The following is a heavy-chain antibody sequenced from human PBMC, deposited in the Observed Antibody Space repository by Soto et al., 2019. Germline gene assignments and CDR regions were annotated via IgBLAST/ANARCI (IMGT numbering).Heavy chain of an antibody. D-gene: IGHD2-15*01. V-gene: IGHV3-21*01. CDR3: ARDPTVGGYCSGGSCYSPNWFDP. J-gene: IGHJ5*02. CDR2: ISSSSSYI. CDR1: GFTFSSYS. Sequence: PGGSLRLSCAASGFTFSSYSMNWVRQAPGKGLEWVSSISSSSSYIYYADSVKGRFTISRDNAKNSLYLQMNSLRAEDTAVYYCARDPTVGGYCSGGSCYSPNWFDPWGQGTLVTVSS.